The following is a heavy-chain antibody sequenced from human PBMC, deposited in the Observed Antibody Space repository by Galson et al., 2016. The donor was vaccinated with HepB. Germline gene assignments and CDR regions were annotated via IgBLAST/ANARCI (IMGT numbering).Heavy chain of an antibody. J-gene: IGHJ4*02. V-gene: IGHV1-18*01. CDR2: ISAYKGNT. CDR3: ARDRGPQHFDWSTYFDS. CDR1: GYTFTSYG. Sequence: SVKVSCKASGYTFTSYGISWVRQAPGQGLEWMGWISAYKGNTNYAQKLQGRVTMTTDTSTRTAYMELRSLRSDDTAVYYCARDRGPQHFDWSTYFDSWGQGTLVTVSS. D-gene: IGHD3-9*01.